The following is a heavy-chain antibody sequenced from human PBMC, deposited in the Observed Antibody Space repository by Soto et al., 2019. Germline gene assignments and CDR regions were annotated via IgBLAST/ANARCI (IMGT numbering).Heavy chain of an antibody. CDR2: ISGSGGST. D-gene: IGHD6-13*01. Sequence: GGSLRLSCAASGFSLSSYAMSWVRQAPGKGLEWVSAISGSGGSTYYADSVKGRFTISRDNSKNTLYLQMNSLRAEDTAVYYCAKGSQYSSSWYNWFDPWGQGTLVTVSS. CDR1: GFSLSSYA. J-gene: IGHJ5*02. CDR3: AKGSQYSSSWYNWFDP. V-gene: IGHV3-23*01.